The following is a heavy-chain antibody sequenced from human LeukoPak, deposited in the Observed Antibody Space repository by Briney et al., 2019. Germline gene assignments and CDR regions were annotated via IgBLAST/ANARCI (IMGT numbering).Heavy chain of an antibody. CDR3: AKDGDLDSSFFFQH. Sequence: GGSLRLSCAASGFTFSDNYMSWIRQAPGKGREWVSYISSSGNTTYNADSVKGRFSITRDNAKNSLYLQMNSLRAEDTSLYSCAKDGDLDSSFFFQHWGQGTLVTVAS. CDR1: GFTFSDNY. CDR2: ISSSGNTT. V-gene: IGHV3-11*01. D-gene: IGHD3-22*01. J-gene: IGHJ1*01.